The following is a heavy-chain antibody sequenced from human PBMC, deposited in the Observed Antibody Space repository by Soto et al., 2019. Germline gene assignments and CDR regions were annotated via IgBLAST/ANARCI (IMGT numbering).Heavy chain of an antibody. V-gene: IGHV4-31*03. Sequence: QVQLQQSGPGLVKPSQTLSLTCTVSGGSISRSDYYWSWIRQRPGKGLEWIGNIHDSGSADYNPSLMDRLSISVDTSKDQFSLKLSSMTAADTAVYFCAREVCGSDCYYNWFDPWGQGTQVTVSS. D-gene: IGHD2-21*01. CDR3: AREVCGSDCYYNWFDP. CDR2: IHDSGSA. CDR1: GGSISRSDYY. J-gene: IGHJ5*02.